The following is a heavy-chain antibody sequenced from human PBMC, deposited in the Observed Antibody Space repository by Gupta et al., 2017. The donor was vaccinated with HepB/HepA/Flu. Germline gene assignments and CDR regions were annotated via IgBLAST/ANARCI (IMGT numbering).Heavy chain of an antibody. J-gene: IGHJ6*02. CDR3: ARERSAGGLDV. D-gene: IGHD3-3*01. CDR2: IDTADDT. CDR1: RFTLSNYD. Sequence: EVQLVESGGGLVQPGGSLRLSCAASRFTLSNYDMHWVRQAAGKGLEWVSSIDTADDTYYPGPVKGRFTISREDAKNSLYLQMNSLRAGDTAVYYCARERSAGGLDVWGQGTTVTVSS. V-gene: IGHV3-13*01.